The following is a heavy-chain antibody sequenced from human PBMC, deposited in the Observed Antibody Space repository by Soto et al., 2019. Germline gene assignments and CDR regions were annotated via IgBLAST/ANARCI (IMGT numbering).Heavy chain of an antibody. V-gene: IGHV1-18*01. J-gene: IGHJ4*02. CDR2: ISAYNGNT. Sequence: ASVKVSCKASGYTFTSYGISWVRQAPGQGLEWMGWISAYNGNTNYAQKLQGRVTISRDNSKNTLYLQMNSLRAEDTAVYYCAKDSLWAFRGVFDYWGQGTLVTVSS. CDR3: AKDSLWAFRGVFDY. CDR1: GYTFTSYG. D-gene: IGHD3-10*01.